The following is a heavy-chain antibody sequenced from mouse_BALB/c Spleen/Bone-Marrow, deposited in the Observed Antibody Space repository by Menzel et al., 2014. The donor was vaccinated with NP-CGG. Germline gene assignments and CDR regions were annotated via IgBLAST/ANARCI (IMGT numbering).Heavy chain of an antibody. J-gene: IGHJ3*01. CDR2: IDPYIGGT. D-gene: IGHD1-1*01. Sequence: VQLQQSGPELVKPGASVKVSCKASGYAFISYKMYWVKQSHGKSLEWIGYIDPYIGGTSYNQKLEGKAKLTVDKSSTTAFMHLNSLASEDSTVYYCARSGTVVDPALIYWGQGTLVTVSA. CDR3: ARSGTVVDPALIY. CDR1: GYAFISYK. V-gene: IGHV1S135*01.